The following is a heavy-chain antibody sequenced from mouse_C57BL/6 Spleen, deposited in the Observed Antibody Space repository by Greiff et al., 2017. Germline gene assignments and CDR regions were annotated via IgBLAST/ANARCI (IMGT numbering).Heavy chain of an antibody. V-gene: IGHV5-12*01. D-gene: IGHD5-1*01. CDR1: GFTFSDYY. Sequence: VKLVESGGGLVQPGGSLKLSCAASGFTFSDYYMYWVRQTPEKRLEWVAYISNGGGSTYYPDTVKGRFTISRDNAKNTLYLQMSRLKSEDTAMYYCARQGYLWYFDVWGTGTTVTVSS. CDR2: ISNGGGST. J-gene: IGHJ1*03. CDR3: ARQGYLWYFDV.